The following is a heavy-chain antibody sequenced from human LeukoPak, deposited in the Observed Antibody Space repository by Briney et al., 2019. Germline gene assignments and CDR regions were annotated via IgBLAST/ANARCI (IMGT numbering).Heavy chain of an antibody. CDR3: AREGQNGYTLDS. D-gene: IGHD5-18*01. V-gene: IGHV4-59*12. J-gene: IGHJ4*02. Sequence: SETLSLTCTVSGGSISSYYWSWIRQPPGKGLEWIGDIYYSGSTNYNPSLKSRVTISVDTSKNQFSLRLSSVTAADTAVYYCAREGQNGYTLDSWGQGTQVTVSS. CDR2: IYYSGST. CDR1: GGSISSYY.